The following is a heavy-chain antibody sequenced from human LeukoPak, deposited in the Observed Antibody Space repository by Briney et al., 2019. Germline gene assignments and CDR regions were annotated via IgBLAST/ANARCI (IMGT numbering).Heavy chain of an antibody. Sequence: GGSLRLSCAASGFTFSSYSMNWVRQAPGKGLEWVSSISSSSSYIYYADSVKGRFTISRDNAKNSLYLQMDSLRAEDTAVYYCASGFDSRFFDKWGQGTLVTVSS. J-gene: IGHJ4*02. V-gene: IGHV3-21*01. CDR3: ASGFDSRFFDK. CDR2: ISSSSSYI. CDR1: GFTFSSYS. D-gene: IGHD3-22*01.